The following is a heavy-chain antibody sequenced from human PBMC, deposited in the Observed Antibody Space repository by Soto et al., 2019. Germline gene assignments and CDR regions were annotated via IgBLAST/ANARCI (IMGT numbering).Heavy chain of an antibody. V-gene: IGHV4-38-2*02. Sequence: PSETLSLTCAVSGYSISSGYYWGWIRQPPGKGLEWIGSIYHSGSTYYNPSLKSRVTISVDTSKNQFSLKLSSVTAADTAVYYYARDKKVADYDFWSGYYYGYDYWGQGTPVTVSS. D-gene: IGHD3-3*01. CDR1: GYSISSGYY. J-gene: IGHJ4*02. CDR3: ARDKKVADYDFWSGYYYGYDY. CDR2: IYHSGST.